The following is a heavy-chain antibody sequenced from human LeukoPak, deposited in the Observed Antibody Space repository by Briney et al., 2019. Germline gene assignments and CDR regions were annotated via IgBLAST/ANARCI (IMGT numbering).Heavy chain of an antibody. D-gene: IGHD3-9*01. J-gene: IGHJ4*02. CDR2: ISGSGGST. CDR1: GFTFSSYW. Sequence: AGGSLRLSCAASGFTFSSYWMHWVRQAPGKGLEWVSAISGSGGSTYYADSVKGRFTISRDNSKNTLYLQMNSLRAEDTAVYYCAKDLSPGGVDILTGYSLIHPFDYWGQGTLVTVSS. CDR3: AKDLSPGGVDILTGYSLIHPFDY. V-gene: IGHV3-23*01.